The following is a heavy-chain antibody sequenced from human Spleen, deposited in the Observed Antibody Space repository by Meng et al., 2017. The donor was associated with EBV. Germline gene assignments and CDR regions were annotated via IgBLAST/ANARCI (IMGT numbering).Heavy chain of an antibody. Sequence: LQLRDSGSNLVTPSEPLHLPCTVSVGSVSRSSYSWSCTRLPPGKGLEWIGTIDYTGESFYNPSRRSRVTVSADTSKNQLSLKLSSVTAADTAVYYCTRVVGIDFFDASGYPDFWGQGTLVTVSS. CDR1: VGSVSRSSYS. D-gene: IGHD3-22*01. J-gene: IGHJ4*02. CDR3: TRVVGIDFFDASGYPDF. V-gene: IGHV4-39*07. CDR2: IDYTGES.